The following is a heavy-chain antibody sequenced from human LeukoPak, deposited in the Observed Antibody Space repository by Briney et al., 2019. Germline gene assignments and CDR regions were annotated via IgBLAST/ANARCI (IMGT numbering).Heavy chain of an antibody. CDR1: GFTFDDYA. Sequence: PGGSLRLSCAASGFTFDDYAMHWVRQAPGKGLEWVSLISWDGGSTYYADSVKGRFTISRDNSKNSLYLQMNSLRAEDTALYYCAKVMDTVTTYSPFDYWGQGTLVTVSS. CDR3: AKVMDTVTTYSPFDY. J-gene: IGHJ4*02. CDR2: ISWDGGST. D-gene: IGHD4-17*01. V-gene: IGHV3-43D*03.